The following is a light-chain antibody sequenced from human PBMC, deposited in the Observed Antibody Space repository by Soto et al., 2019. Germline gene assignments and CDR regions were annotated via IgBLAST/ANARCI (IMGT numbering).Light chain of an antibody. CDR3: QQYVTSPIT. CDR2: GAS. Sequence: EIVLTQSPGTLSLSPGARAPLSCRASQSVSSSYLAWYQQNPGQAPRLLIYGASSRATGIPDRFSGSGSGTDFTLTVSRLEPEDFAVYYCQQYVTSPITFGQGTRLEIK. V-gene: IGKV3-20*01. CDR1: QSVSSSY. J-gene: IGKJ5*01.